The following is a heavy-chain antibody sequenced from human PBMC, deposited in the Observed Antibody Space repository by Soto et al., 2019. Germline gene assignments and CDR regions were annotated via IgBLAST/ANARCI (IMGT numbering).Heavy chain of an antibody. J-gene: IGHJ4*02. V-gene: IGHV4-59*01. D-gene: IGHD4-17*01. CDR3: ARAGGTTVTGLWHFDS. CDR2: IYYSGST. Sequence: PSETLSLSCTVSGGSISSDYWSWIRQPPGKGLEWIGYIYYSGSTNYSPSLKSRIIISLDTSKNQFSLKVSSVTAADTAVYYCARAGGTTVTGLWHFDSWGQGTLVTVS. CDR1: GGSISSDY.